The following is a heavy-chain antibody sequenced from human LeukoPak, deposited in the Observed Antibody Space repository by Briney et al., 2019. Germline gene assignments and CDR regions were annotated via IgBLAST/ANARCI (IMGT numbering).Heavy chain of an antibody. CDR1: GYMFTSYG. V-gene: IGHV1-18*01. J-gene: IGHJ6*04. CDR2: ISAYNGNT. CDR3: ARDRRGRAVANPYYYNGMDV. Sequence: GASVKVSCKASGYMFTSYGLSWVRQAPGQGLEWMGWISAYNGNTRYAQKFQGRVTMTTDTSTRIAYMEMRSLRSDDTAVYYCARDRRGRAVANPYYYNGMDVWGEGTTVTVSS. D-gene: IGHD6-19*01.